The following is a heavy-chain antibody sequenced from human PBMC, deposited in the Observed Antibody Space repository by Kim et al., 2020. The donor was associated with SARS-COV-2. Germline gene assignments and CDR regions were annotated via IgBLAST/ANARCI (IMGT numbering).Heavy chain of an antibody. J-gene: IGHJ4*02. CDR2: IWYDGSNK. Sequence: GGSLRLSCAASGFTFSTYGMHWVRQAPGKGLEWVALIWYDGSNKYYADSVNGRFTISRDNSKNTLYLQINSLRAEDTAVYYCARGRFPRGVLQYFDYWGQGTLVTVSS. V-gene: IGHV3-33*01. CDR3: ARGRFPRGVLQYFDY. CDR1: GFTFSTYG. D-gene: IGHD2-8*02.